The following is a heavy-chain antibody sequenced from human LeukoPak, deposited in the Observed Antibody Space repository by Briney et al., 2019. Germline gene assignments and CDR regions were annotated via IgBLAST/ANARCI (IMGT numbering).Heavy chain of an antibody. CDR1: GYSFTSYW. J-gene: IGHJ4*02. CDR2: IYPGDSDT. CDR3: ARTYYYDSSGYYEGSLGY. Sequence: GESLKISCKGSGYSFTSYWIGWVRQMPGKGLEWMGIIYPGDSDTRYSPSFQGQVTISADKSISTAYLQWSSLKASDTAMYYCARTYYYDSSGYYEGSLGYWGQGTLVTVSS. V-gene: IGHV5-51*01. D-gene: IGHD3-22*01.